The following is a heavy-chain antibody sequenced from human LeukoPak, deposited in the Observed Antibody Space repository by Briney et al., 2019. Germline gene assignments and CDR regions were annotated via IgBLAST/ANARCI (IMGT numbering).Heavy chain of an antibody. CDR2: INPSGGST. V-gene: IGHV1-46*01. J-gene: IGHJ6*02. Sequence: ASVKVSCKASGYTFTSYYMHWVRQAPGQGLEWMGIINPSGGSTSYAQKFQGRVTMTRDTSTSTVYMELSSLRSEDTAVYYCAGMALSGPALPAYYYGMDVWGQGTTVTVSS. CDR1: GYTFTSYY. CDR3: AGMALSGPALPAYYYGMDV. D-gene: IGHD3-3*01.